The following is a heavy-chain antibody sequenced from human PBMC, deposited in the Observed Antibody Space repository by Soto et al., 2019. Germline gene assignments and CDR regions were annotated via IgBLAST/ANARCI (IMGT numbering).Heavy chain of an antibody. CDR3: ARASMVRGVNDAFDI. CDR2: IYYGGST. Sequence: SETLSITCTVSGGSISSGGDYWSWIRQHPGKGLEWIGYIYYGGSTYYNPSLKSRVTISVDTSKNQFSLKLSSVTAADTPVYYCARASMVRGVNDAFDIWGQGTMVTVSS. V-gene: IGHV4-31*03. D-gene: IGHD3-10*01. J-gene: IGHJ3*02. CDR1: GGSISSGGDY.